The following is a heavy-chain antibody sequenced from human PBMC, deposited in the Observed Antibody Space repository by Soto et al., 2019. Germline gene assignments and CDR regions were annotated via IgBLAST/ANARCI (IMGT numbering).Heavy chain of an antibody. CDR1: GFTFDDYT. CDR3: AKDTGTHQFDY. J-gene: IGHJ4*02. CDR2: ISWDGGST. Sequence: EVQLVESGGVVVQPGGSLRLSCAASGFTFDDYTMHWVRQAPGKGLEWVSLISWDGGSTYYADSVKGRFTISRDNSKNSLYLQMNSLRTEDTAFYYCAKDTGTHQFDYWGQGTLVTVSS. D-gene: IGHD3-10*01. V-gene: IGHV3-43*01.